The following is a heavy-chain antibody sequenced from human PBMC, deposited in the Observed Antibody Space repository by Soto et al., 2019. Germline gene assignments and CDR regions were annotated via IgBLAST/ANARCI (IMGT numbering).Heavy chain of an antibody. V-gene: IGHV3-9*01. Sequence: EVQLIESGGGWVQPGTSLRVSCAASGFTFHEYAMHWVRQAPGKGLEWVSGISSDGDTIAYADSVQGRFTVFRDNAKNSLYLQMNSLRAEDTALYYCTKVGYVLIYYFGMDVWGQGTTVTVSS. CDR3: TKVGYVLIYYFGMDV. J-gene: IGHJ6*02. D-gene: IGHD5-12*01. CDR2: ISSDGDTI. CDR1: GFTFHEYA.